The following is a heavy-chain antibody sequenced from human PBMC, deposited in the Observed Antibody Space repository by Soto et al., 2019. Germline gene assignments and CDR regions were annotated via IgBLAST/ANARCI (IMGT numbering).Heavy chain of an antibody. Sequence: QVQLQESGPGLVKPSQTLSLTCAVSGGSISSGGAYYWSWIRQSPGKGLEWIAYIHYSGSTYYNSSLRSRGTMSVDTAKSQFSLKVSSVTAADTAVYYCARSPKGLGNFDYWGQGTLVTVSS. D-gene: IGHD3-10*01. J-gene: IGHJ4*02. V-gene: IGHV4-30-4*01. CDR3: ARSPKGLGNFDY. CDR2: IHYSGST. CDR1: GGSISSGGAYY.